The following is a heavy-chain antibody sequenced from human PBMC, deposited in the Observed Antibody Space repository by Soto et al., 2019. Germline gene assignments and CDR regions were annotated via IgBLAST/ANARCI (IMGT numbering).Heavy chain of an antibody. Sequence: QVQLVQSGAEVKRPGSSVKVSCKASGATLDTFINFGITWVRRAPGQGLEWMGGIIPVFGTPHYAQKLQGRFTISADESTRTAYMELSGLRSEDTAIYYCARGAATNIVVVMYDALELWVQGTMVTVSS. CDR1: GATLDTFINFG. V-gene: IGHV1-69*12. D-gene: IGHD3-22*01. J-gene: IGHJ3*01. CDR3: ARGAATNIVVVMYDALEL. CDR2: IIPVFGTP.